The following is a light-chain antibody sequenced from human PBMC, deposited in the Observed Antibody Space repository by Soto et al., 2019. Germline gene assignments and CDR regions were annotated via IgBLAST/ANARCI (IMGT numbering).Light chain of an antibody. CDR2: DAS. Sequence: EIVLTQSPGTLYLSPGERATLSCRASQSVSSNYLAWYQQKPGQAPRLLIYDASSSATGVPDRFSGSGSGTDVTLGICSLETKDVAVYYYQQYGSCPWTSGRSTQEEIK. V-gene: IGKV3-20*01. CDR3: QQYGSCPWT. J-gene: IGKJ2*01. CDR1: QSVSSNY.